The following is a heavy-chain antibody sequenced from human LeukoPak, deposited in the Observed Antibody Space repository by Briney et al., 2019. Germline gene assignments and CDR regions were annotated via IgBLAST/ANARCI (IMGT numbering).Heavy chain of an antibody. V-gene: IGHV3-21*01. CDR1: GFTFSSYS. J-gene: IGHJ4*02. CDR2: ISSSSSYI. Sequence: GGSLRLSCAASGFTFSSYSMNWVRQAPGKGLEGVSSISSSSSYIYYADSGKGRFTISRDNAKNSLYLQMNSLRAEDTAVYYCARSYGSGNFDSWGQGTLVTVSS. D-gene: IGHD3-10*01. CDR3: ARSYGSGNFDS.